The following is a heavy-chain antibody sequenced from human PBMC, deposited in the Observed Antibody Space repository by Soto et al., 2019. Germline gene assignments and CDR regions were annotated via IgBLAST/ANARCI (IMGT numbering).Heavy chain of an antibody. V-gene: IGHV1-3*05. D-gene: IGHD6-19*01. CDR2: INAGNGNT. CDR1: GDTFTSYA. J-gene: IGHJ4*02. CDR3: ARVSGWYFLDY. Sequence: QVQLVQSGAEEKKPGASVKVSCKASGDTFTSYAMHWVRQAPGQRLEWMGWINAGNGNTKYSQKFQGRVTITRDTSASTVYMTLSSLRSEDTAVYYCARVSGWYFLDYWGQGTLVTVSS.